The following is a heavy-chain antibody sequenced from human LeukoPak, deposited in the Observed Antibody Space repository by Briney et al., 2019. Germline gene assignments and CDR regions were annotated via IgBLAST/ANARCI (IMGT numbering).Heavy chain of an antibody. D-gene: IGHD4-17*01. J-gene: IGHJ4*02. Sequence: KTSETLSLTCAVYGGSFSGYYWSWIRQPPGKGLEWIGEINHSGSTNYNPSLKSRVTISVDTSKNQFSLKLSSVTAADTAVYYCARVTATVTIGGIDYWGQGTLVTVSS. CDR2: INHSGST. V-gene: IGHV4-34*01. CDR1: GGSFSGYY. CDR3: ARVTATVTIGGIDY.